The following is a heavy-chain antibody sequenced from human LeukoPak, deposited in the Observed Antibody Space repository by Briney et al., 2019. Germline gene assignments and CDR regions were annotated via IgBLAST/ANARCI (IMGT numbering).Heavy chain of an antibody. J-gene: IGHJ6*02. CDR3: ARAHYSDYGANYYGMDV. V-gene: IGHV4-34*01. D-gene: IGHD4-11*01. Sequence: SETLSLTCAVYGGSFSGYYWSWIRQPPGKGLEWIGEINHSGSTNYNPSLKSRVTISVDTSKNQFSLKLSSVTAADTAVYYCARAHYSDYGANYYGMDVWGQGTTVTVSS. CDR2: INHSGST. CDR1: GGSFSGYY.